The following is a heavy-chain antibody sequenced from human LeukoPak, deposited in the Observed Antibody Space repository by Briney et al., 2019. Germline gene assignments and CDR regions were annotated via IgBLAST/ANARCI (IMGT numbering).Heavy chain of an antibody. J-gene: IGHJ5*02. V-gene: IGHV2-5*02. Sequence: SGPTLVKPTQTLTLTCTFSGFLLSTSGVGVGWIRQPPGKALEWLALIYWDDDKRYSPSLKSRLTITKDTSKNQVVLTMTNMDPVDTATYYCAHRGSIAVAGIMDPNWFDPWGQGTLVTVSS. CDR2: IYWDDDK. CDR1: GFLLSTSGVG. D-gene: IGHD6-19*01. CDR3: AHRGSIAVAGIMDPNWFDP.